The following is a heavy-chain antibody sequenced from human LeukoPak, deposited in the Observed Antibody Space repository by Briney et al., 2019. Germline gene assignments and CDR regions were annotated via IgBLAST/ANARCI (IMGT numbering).Heavy chain of an antibody. CDR1: GFTFSSYG. CDR3: AKVGRRFYGDPFYFDY. D-gene: IGHD4-17*01. Sequence: GGSLRLSCAASGFTFSSYGMHWVRQAPGKGLEWVAFIRYDGSNKYYADSVKGRFTISRDNSKNTLHLQMNSLRAEDTAVYYCAKVGRRFYGDPFYFDYWGQGTLVTVSS. J-gene: IGHJ4*02. V-gene: IGHV3-30*02. CDR2: IRYDGSNK.